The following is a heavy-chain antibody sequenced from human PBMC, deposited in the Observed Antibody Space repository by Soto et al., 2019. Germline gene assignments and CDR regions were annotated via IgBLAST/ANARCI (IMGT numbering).Heavy chain of an antibody. Sequence: GGSLRLSCAASGFTFSSYWMSWVRQAPGKGLEWVANIKQDGSEKYYVVSVKGRFTISRDNAKNSLYLQMNSLRAEDTAVYYCARENIQLWRKKYYYYGMDVWGQGTTVTVSS. CDR2: IKQDGSEK. J-gene: IGHJ6*02. V-gene: IGHV3-7*05. CDR3: ARENIQLWRKKYYYYGMDV. D-gene: IGHD5-18*01. CDR1: GFTFSSYW.